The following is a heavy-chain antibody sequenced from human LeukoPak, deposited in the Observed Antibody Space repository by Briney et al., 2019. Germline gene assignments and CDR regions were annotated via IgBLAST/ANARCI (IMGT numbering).Heavy chain of an antibody. D-gene: IGHD3-10*01. CDR3: ARDTNGSGSPYYFDY. Sequence: PSGTLSLTCAVSGGSISSSNWWSWVRQPPGKGLEWIGEIYHSGSTNYNPSLKSRVTISVDKSKNQFSLKLSSVTAADTAVYYCARDTNGSGSPYYFDYWGQGTLVTVSS. V-gene: IGHV4-4*02. CDR2: IYHSGST. J-gene: IGHJ4*02. CDR1: GGSISSSNW.